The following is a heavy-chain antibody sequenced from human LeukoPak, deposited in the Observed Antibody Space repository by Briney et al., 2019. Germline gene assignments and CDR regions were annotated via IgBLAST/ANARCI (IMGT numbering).Heavy chain of an antibody. D-gene: IGHD5-18*01. CDR2: IYTSGST. CDR1: GGSISSGSYY. CDR3: ARSGYSYGYYNWFDP. J-gene: IGHJ5*02. V-gene: IGHV4-61*02. Sequence: SETLSLTCTVSGGSISSGSYYWSWIRQPAGKGLEWIGRIYTSGSTNYNPSLKSRVTISVDTSKNQFSLKLSSVTAADTAVYYCARSGYSYGYYNWFDPWGQGTLVTVSS.